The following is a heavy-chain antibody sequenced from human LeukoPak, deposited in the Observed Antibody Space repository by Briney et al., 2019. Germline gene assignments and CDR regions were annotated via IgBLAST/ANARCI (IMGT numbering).Heavy chain of an antibody. CDR2: INPNSGGT. J-gene: IGHJ3*02. CDR1: GYTFTGYY. CDR3: ARDEGTYYYDSSGPIPNAFDI. V-gene: IGHV1-2*02. Sequence: ASVNVSCKASGYTFTGYYMHWVRQAPGQGLEWMGWINPNSGGTNYAQKFQGRVTMTRDTSISTAYMELSRLRSDDTAVYYCARDEGTYYYDSSGPIPNAFDIWGQGTMVTVSS. D-gene: IGHD3-22*01.